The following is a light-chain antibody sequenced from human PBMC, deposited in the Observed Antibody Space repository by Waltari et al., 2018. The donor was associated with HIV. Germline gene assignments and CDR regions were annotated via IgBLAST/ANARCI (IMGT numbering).Light chain of an antibody. CDR2: AAS. CDR3: QQLNTYAFT. Sequence: DIQLTQSPPFLSASVGARVTIPCRASQDISRFLAWYQQKPGKAPQLLIYAASTLQTGVPSRFSGSGSGTEFSLTISSLQPEDFATYYCQQLNTYAFTFGPGTKVDIK. CDR1: QDISRF. J-gene: IGKJ3*01. V-gene: IGKV1-9*01.